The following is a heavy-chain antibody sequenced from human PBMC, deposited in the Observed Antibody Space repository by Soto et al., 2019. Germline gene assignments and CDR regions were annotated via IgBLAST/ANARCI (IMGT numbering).Heavy chain of an antibody. V-gene: IGHV4-59*01. CDR3: ARSRESYNWNHAGY. CDR1: GGSISTYY. J-gene: IGHJ4*01. Sequence: PSETLSLTCIVSGGSISTYYWSWIRQPPGKGLEWIGYIYYSGSTNVGSANYNPSLKSRVTISVDTSKNQFSLKLTSVTAAVTAVYYCARSRESYNWNHAGYWGHGTLVTVSS. CDR2: IYYSGSTNVGSA. D-gene: IGHD1-1*01.